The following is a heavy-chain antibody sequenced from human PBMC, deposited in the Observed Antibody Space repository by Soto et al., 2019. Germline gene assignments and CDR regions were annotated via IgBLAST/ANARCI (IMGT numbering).Heavy chain of an antibody. D-gene: IGHD2-21*02. V-gene: IGHV2-5*02. Sequence: QITLKESGPTLVKPTQTLTLTCTFSVFSLSTTGVGVGWIRQPPGKALEWLALIYWDDDKRYSPSLRSRLTINKDTSKNQVVLTMTNMDPVDTATYYCIQSRCGGDCLQSYASHYYYGMDVWGQWTTVTVSS. CDR2: IYWDDDK. CDR3: IQSRCGGDCLQSYASHYYYGMDV. CDR1: VFSLSTTGVG. J-gene: IGHJ6*02.